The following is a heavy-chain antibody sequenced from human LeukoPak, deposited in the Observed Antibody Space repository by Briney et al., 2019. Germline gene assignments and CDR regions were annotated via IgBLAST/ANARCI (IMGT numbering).Heavy chain of an antibody. J-gene: IGHJ6*03. V-gene: IGHV3-30*02. CDR1: GFTFSRYG. CDR3: AKDLAPVATYYYYVDV. D-gene: IGHD2-2*01. CDR2: IRYDEKSK. Sequence: GGSLRLSRAASGFTFSRYGMHWVRQAAGKGLEWVAFIRYDEKSKFYADAVKGRFTVSRDNSKNTLYLEVNSLRVEDTAVYCCAKDLAPVATYYYYVDVWGKGTTVTVSS.